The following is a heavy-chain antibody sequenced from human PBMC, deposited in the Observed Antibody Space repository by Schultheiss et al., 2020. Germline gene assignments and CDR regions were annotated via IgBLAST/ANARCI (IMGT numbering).Heavy chain of an antibody. CDR2: INEDGSDK. V-gene: IGHV3-7*01. D-gene: IGHD3-16*01. CDR1: GFTFSRFS. J-gene: IGHJ6*04. Sequence: GGSLRLSCAASGFTFSRFSMHWVRQAPGKGLEWVANINEDGSDKYYVDSVKGRFTISRDNAKNSLYLQMNSLRAEDTAVYYCARGEARGSRGMDVWGKGTTVTVSS. CDR3: ARGEARGSRGMDV.